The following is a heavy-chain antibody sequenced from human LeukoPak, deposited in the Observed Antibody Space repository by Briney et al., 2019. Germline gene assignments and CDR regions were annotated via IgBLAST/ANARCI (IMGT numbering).Heavy chain of an antibody. D-gene: IGHD3-22*01. CDR3: YYYDSSGYYPQTKIDY. J-gene: IGHJ4*02. CDR1: GFSFSAYS. Sequence: PGGSLRLSCAASGFSFSAYSMNWVRQAPGKGLEWVSGISGSGGSTYYADSVKGRFTISRDNSKNTEYLQMNSLRAEDTAVYYCYYYDSSGYYPQTKIDYWGQGTLVTVSS. V-gene: IGHV3-23*01. CDR2: ISGSGGST.